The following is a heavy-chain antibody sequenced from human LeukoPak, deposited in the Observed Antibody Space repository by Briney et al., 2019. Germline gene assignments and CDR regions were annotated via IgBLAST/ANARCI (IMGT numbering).Heavy chain of an antibody. Sequence: GGSLRLSCAASGFTFSSYWMHWVRQAPGKGLVWVSRINSDGSSTSYADFVKGRFTISRDNAKNTLYLQMNSLRAEDTAVYYCARDYTYYYGSGPGSSGIDYWGQGTLVTVSS. CDR1: GFTFSSYW. CDR3: ARDYTYYYGSGPGSSGIDY. CDR2: INSDGSST. V-gene: IGHV3-74*01. D-gene: IGHD3-10*01. J-gene: IGHJ4*02.